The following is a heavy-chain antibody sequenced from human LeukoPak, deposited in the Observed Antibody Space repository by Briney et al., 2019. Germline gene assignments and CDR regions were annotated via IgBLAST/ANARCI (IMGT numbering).Heavy chain of an antibody. Sequence: GESLKISCKGSGYTFSSYWIGWVRQMPGKGLECMGIIYPGDSATKYSPSFQGQVTSSADKSIGTAYLQWTSLKASDTAMYSCARLGPTVTTQGFSYYYYEMDVWGQGTTVTASS. CDR2: IYPGDSAT. J-gene: IGHJ6*02. D-gene: IGHD4-11*01. V-gene: IGHV5-51*01. CDR1: GYTFSSYW. CDR3: ARLGPTVTTQGFSYYYYEMDV.